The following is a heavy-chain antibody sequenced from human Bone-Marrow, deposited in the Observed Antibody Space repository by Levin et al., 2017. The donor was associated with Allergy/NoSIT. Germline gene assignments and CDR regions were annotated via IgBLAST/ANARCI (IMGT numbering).Heavy chain of an antibody. Sequence: PSQTLSLTCSVSGGSVTSGDYYWSWIRKPPGKGLEWIGFIHSSGSTNYIPSLKSRVTMSHDTSKNQLSLSLTSVTAADPAIYYCARVSAAGGTRLFDYCGQGTLVTVSS. D-gene: IGHD6-13*01. CDR2: IHSSGST. V-gene: IGHV4-61*08. CDR1: GGSVTSGDYY. J-gene: IGHJ4*02. CDR3: ARVSAAGGTRLFDY.